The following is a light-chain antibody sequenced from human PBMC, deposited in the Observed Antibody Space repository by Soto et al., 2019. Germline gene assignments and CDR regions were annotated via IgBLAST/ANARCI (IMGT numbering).Light chain of an antibody. CDR1: SSDVGAYNY. CDR2: DVN. Sequence: QSVLTQPRSVSGSPGQSVTISCTGTSSDVGAYNYVSWYQQHPGKAPKLVIYDVNRRPSGVPDRFSGSKSGNTASLTISGLQAEDEADYYCGSYAGSYTYVFGTGTKVTVL. J-gene: IGLJ1*01. CDR3: GSYAGSYTYV. V-gene: IGLV2-11*01.